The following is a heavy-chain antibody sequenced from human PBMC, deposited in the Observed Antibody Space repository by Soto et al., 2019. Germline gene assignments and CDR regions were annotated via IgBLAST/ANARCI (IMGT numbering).Heavy chain of an antibody. CDR2: IIGSGGNT. CDR1: GFPFSSDA. J-gene: IGHJ5*02. CDR3: GDYKFYSASGPS. Sequence: GGSLRLSCAASGFPFSSDAMIWVRQATGKGLDWVSAIIGSGGNTYYADSSKGRFTNSRDXSKNTLYLQMNRVRAEDTAVYYCGDYKFYSASGPSWGPGT. D-gene: IGHD4-17*01. V-gene: IGHV3-23*01.